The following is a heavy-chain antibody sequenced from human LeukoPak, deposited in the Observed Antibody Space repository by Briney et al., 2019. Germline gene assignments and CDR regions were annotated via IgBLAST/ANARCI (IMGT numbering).Heavy chain of an antibody. J-gene: IGHJ6*03. CDR1: GGSISSSSYY. CDR2: IYYSGST. D-gene: IGHD4-17*01. Sequence: SETLSLTCTVSGGSISSSSYYWGWIRQPPGKGLEWIGSIYYSGSTYYNPSLKSRVTISVDTSKNQFSLKLSSVTAADTAVYYWARENDYGDYRYYYYYMDVWGKGTRSPSP. CDR3: ARENDYGDYRYYYYYMDV. V-gene: IGHV4-39*07.